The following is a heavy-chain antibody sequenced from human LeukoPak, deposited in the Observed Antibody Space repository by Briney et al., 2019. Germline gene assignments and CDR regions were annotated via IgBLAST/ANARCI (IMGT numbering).Heavy chain of an antibody. J-gene: IGHJ4*02. CDR3: AKDSTSDSYFDY. Sequence: GGSLRLSCAAPGFTFSSYAMSWVRQAPGKGLEWVSAISGSGGSTYYADSVKGRFTISRDNSKNTLYLQMNSLRAEDTAVYYCAKDSTSDSYFDYWGQGTLVTVSS. D-gene: IGHD1-1*01. CDR1: GFTFSSYA. CDR2: ISGSGGST. V-gene: IGHV3-23*01.